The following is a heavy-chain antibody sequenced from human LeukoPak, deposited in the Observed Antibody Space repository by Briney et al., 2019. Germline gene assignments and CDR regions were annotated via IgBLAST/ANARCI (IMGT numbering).Heavy chain of an antibody. J-gene: IGHJ4*02. V-gene: IGHV1-2*06. CDR2: INPNSGGT. D-gene: IGHD1-26*01. CDR3: ARDLGQATLSDY. CDR1: GYTFTGYY. Sequence: GASVKVSCKASGYTFTGYYMHWVRQAPGQGLEWMGRINPNSGGTNYAQKFQGRVTMTRDTSTSTAYMELSRLGSDDTAVYYCARDLGQATLSDYWGQGTLVTVSS.